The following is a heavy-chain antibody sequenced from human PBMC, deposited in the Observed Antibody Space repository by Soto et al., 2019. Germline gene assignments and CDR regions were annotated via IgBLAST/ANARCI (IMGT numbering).Heavy chain of an antibody. CDR2: IYPSDSQT. CDR3: ARHGFYGDYSSNYFDP. Sequence: EFLKISCKGSGYSFSNWWIAWVRQIPGKGLEYMGIIYPSDSQTRYSPSFQGQVTISADKSISTAYLQWSSLKASDTAIYYCARHGFYGDYSSNYFDPWGQGTLVTVSS. D-gene: IGHD4-17*01. V-gene: IGHV5-51*01. CDR1: GYSFSNWW. J-gene: IGHJ5*02.